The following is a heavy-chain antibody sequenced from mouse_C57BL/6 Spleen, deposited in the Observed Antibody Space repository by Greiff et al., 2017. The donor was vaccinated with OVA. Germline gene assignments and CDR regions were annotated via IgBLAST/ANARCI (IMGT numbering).Heavy chain of an antibody. V-gene: IGHV1-26*01. CDR2: INPNNGGT. CDR1: GYTFTDYY. J-gene: IGHJ3*01. CDR3: ARDGYGFAY. D-gene: IGHD2-14*01. Sequence: VQLQQSGPELVKPGASVKISCKASGYTFTDYYMNWVKQSHGKSLEWIGDINPNNGGTSYNQKFKGKATLTVDKSSSTAYMELRLLTSEDSAVYYCARDGYGFAYWGQGTLVTVSA.